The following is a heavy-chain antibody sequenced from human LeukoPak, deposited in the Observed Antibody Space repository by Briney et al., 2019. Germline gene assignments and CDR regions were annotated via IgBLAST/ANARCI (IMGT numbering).Heavy chain of an antibody. D-gene: IGHD6-19*01. CDR1: GFTFSSYW. V-gene: IGHV3-7*01. J-gene: IGHJ4*02. Sequence: PGGSLRLSCAASGFTFSSYWMSWVRQAPGKGLEWVANIKQDGSEKYYVDSVKGRFTISRDNSKNTLYLQMNSLRAEDTAVYYCAKEIGYSSGWYENFDYWGQGTLVTVSS. CDR3: AKEIGYSSGWYENFDY. CDR2: IKQDGSEK.